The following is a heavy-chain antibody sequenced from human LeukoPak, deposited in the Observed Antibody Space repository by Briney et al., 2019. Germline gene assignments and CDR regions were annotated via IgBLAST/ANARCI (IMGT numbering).Heavy chain of an antibody. V-gene: IGHV3-11*04. Sequence: GGSLRLSCAASGFTFSDYYMSWIRQPPGKGLEWVSYISSSGSTIYYADSVKGRFTISWDNAKNSLYLQMNSLRAEDTAVYYCARDRANYYDSSGYPYWGQGTLVTVSS. CDR1: GFTFSDYY. J-gene: IGHJ4*02. D-gene: IGHD3-22*01. CDR3: ARDRANYYDSSGYPY. CDR2: ISSSGSTI.